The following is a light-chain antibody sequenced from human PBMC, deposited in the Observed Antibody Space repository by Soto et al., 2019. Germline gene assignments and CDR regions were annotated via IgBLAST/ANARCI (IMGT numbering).Light chain of an antibody. V-gene: IGLV6-57*01. Sequence: NFMLTQPHSVSESPGKTVTISCTRSSGSFASNSVQWYQQRPGSSPTTVIYEDNQRPSGVPDRFSGSIDSSSKSASLSISRLKTEDEADYYCQSYDSSNWVFGGGTQLTVL. CDR1: SGSFASNS. CDR2: EDN. CDR3: QSYDSSNWV. J-gene: IGLJ3*02.